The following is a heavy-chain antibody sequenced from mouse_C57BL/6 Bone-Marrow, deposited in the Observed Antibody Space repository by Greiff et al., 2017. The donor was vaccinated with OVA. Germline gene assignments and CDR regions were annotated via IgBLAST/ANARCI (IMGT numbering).Heavy chain of an antibody. CDR2: INPYNGGT. Sequence: VQLQQSGPVLVKPGASVKMSCKASGYTFTDYYMNWVKQSPGKSLEWIGVINPYNGGTSYNQKFKGKATLTVDKSSSTAYMELNSLTSEDSAVYYCARYSPWFAYWGQGTLVTVSA. V-gene: IGHV1-19*01. CDR1: GYTFTDYY. J-gene: IGHJ3*01. CDR3: ARYSPWFAY.